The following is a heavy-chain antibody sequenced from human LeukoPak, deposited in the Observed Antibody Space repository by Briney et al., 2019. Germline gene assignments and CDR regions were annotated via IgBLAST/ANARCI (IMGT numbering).Heavy chain of an antibody. CDR2: MNPNSANT. V-gene: IGHV1-8*01. CDR3: ARPGIAARNYYYYGMDV. CDR1: EYTFTSYD. D-gene: IGHD6-6*01. Sequence: ASVKVSCKASEYTFTSYDINWVRQATGQGLEWMGWMNPNSANTGYAQKFQGRVTMTRNTSISTAYMELSSLRSEDTAVYYCARPGIAARNYYYYGMDVWGQGTTVTVSS. J-gene: IGHJ6*02.